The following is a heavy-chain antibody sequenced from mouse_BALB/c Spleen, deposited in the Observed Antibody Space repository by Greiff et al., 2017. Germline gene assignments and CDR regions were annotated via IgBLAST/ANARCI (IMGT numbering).Heavy chain of an antibody. J-gene: IGHJ2*01. Sequence: VQLQQSGPELVKPGASVKISCKASGYAFSSSWMNWVKQRPGQGLEWIGRIYPGDGDTNYNGKFKGKATLTADKSSSTAYMQLSSLTSVDSAVYFCARRAYYGTLYYFDYWGQGTTLTVSS. CDR1: GYAFSSSW. V-gene: IGHV1-82*01. CDR3: ARRAYYGTLYYFDY. D-gene: IGHD2-10*01. CDR2: IYPGDGDT.